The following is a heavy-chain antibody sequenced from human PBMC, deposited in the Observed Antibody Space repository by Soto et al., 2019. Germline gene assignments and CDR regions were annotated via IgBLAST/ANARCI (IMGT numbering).Heavy chain of an antibody. CDR1: GGSISSGGYY. J-gene: IGHJ6*02. CDR2: IYYSGST. Sequence: TLSLTCTVSGGSISSGGYYWSWIRQHPGKGLEWIGYIYYSGSTYYNPSLKSRVTISVDTSKNQFSLKLSSVTAADTAVYYCXXXXXXXXXXIYXXDVXGQGXTXXVSS. V-gene: IGHV4-31*03. CDR3: XXXXXXXXXXIYXXDV.